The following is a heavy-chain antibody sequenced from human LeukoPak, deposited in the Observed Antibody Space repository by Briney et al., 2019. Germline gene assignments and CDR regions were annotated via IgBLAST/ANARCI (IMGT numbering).Heavy chain of an antibody. CDR2: IRYDGSNK. Sequence: PGGSLRLSCAASGFTFSSYGMHWVRQAPGKGLEWVAFIRYDGSNKYYADSVKGRFTISRDNSKNTLYLQMNSLRAEDTAVYYCAKVASRITMVPFDYWGQGTLVTVSS. D-gene: IGHD3-10*01. V-gene: IGHV3-30*02. CDR3: AKVASRITMVPFDY. J-gene: IGHJ4*02. CDR1: GFTFSSYG.